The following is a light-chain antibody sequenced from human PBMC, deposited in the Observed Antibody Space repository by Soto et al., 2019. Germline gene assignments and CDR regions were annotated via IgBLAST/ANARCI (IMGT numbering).Light chain of an antibody. V-gene: IGLV3-1*01. CDR3: QACDSSTVV. Sequence: LTQPPSVSVSPGQTASITCSGGKLGDKYACWYQQKPGQSPVLVIYQDSKRPSGIPERFYGSNSGNTATVTISGTQAMDEADYYCQACDSSTVVSGRATTVTVL. CDR2: QDS. CDR1: KLGDKY. J-gene: IGLJ2*01.